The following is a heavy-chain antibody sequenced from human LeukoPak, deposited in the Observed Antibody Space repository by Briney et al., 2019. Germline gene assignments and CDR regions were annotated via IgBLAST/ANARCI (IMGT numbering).Heavy chain of an antibody. D-gene: IGHD3-22*01. CDR2: ISGSGHST. J-gene: IGHJ4*02. CDR1: GFAVSSYA. V-gene: IGHV3-23*01. CDR3: AKAQYYHSDGYYSDECYFDY. Sequence: GGSLRLSCAASGFAVSSYAMNWVRQAPGKGLEWVSGISGSGHSTYHADSVKGRFTISRDNSKNTLYLLMNSLRAEDTAVYYCAKAQYYHSDGYYSDECYFDYWGQGTLVTVSS.